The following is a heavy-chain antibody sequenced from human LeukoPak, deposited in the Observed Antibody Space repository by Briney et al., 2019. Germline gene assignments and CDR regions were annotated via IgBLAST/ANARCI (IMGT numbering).Heavy chain of an antibody. J-gene: IGHJ4*02. CDR3: ARASVPAVDTHVFDY. D-gene: IGHD5-18*01. CDR1: GGSFSGYY. CDR2: INHSGST. V-gene: IGHV4-34*01. Sequence: SETLSLTCAVYGGSFSGYYWGWIRHPPGKGLEWIGEINHSGSTNYNPSLKSRVTISVDTSKNQFSLKLSSVTAADTAVYYCARASVPAVDTHVFDYWGQGTLVTVSS.